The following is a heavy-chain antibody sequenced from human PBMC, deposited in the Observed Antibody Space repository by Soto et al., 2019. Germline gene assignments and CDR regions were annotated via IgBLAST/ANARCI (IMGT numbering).Heavy chain of an antibody. CDR2: IFSNDEK. CDR1: GFSLSNARMG. CDR3: ARIEIAAADYYYYYVMDF. J-gene: IGHJ6*02. Sequence: QVTLKESGPVLVKPTETLTLTCTVSGFSLSNARMGVSWIRQPPGKALEWLAHIFSNDEKSYSTSLKTRLTLSNDTSKSQVVLTMTNMDPVDTATYYCARIEIAAADYYYYYVMDFWGQGTTVTVSS. V-gene: IGHV2-26*01. D-gene: IGHD6-13*01.